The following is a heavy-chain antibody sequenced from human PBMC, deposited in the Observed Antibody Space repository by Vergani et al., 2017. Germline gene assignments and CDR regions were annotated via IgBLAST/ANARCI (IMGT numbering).Heavy chain of an antibody. CDR2: ISVYNGDT. V-gene: IGHV1-18*01. D-gene: IGHD1-7*01. CDR1: GYTFFISYA. J-gene: IGHJ4*02. CDR3: ARTPRAGTPGGYFDY. Sequence: QVQLVQSGAEVKKPGASVKVSCKTSGYTFFISYAIGWVRQAPGQGLEWVGWISVYNGDTKYAQKIQGRVTLTTDTSTRTAFMEVRSLRSDDTAVYYCARTPRAGTPGGYFDYWGQGTLVTVSS.